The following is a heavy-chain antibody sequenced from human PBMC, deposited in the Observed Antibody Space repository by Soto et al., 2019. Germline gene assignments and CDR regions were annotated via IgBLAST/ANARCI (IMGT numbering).Heavy chain of an antibody. V-gene: IGHV4-39*02. Sequence: SETLSLTCSVSGGSINYNSYYWGWIRQPPGKGLEWVGGIFYTGTTYYSPSLKDRVTISVDTSRNSFSLNLTSVTAADTAVYFCARLVVVAPVANAWGQGTLVTVSS. CDR1: GGSINYNSYY. CDR3: ARLVVVAPVANA. D-gene: IGHD2-2*01. J-gene: IGHJ5*02. CDR2: IFYTGTT.